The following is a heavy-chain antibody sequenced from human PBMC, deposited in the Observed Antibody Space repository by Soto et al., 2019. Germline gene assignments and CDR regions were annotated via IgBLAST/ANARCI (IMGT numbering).Heavy chain of an antibody. CDR3: ARPGKGYCSSTSCYTGYYGLDV. D-gene: IGHD2-2*02. J-gene: IGHJ6*02. CDR2: IIPIFGTA. Sequence: GASVKVSCKASGGTFSSYAISWVRQAPGQGLEWMGGIIPIFGTANYAQKFQGRVTITADESTSTAYMELSSLRSEDTAVYYCARPGKGYCSSTSCYTGYYGLDVWGQGTTVTVSS. V-gene: IGHV1-69*13. CDR1: GGTFSSYA.